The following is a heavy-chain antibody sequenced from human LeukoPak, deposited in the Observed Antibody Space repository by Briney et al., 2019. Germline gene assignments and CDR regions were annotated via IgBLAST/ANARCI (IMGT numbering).Heavy chain of an antibody. J-gene: IGHJ6*02. Sequence: GGSLRLSCAASGFTFSSYGMHWVRQAPGKGLEWVAVISYDGSNKYYADSVKGRFTISRDSSKNTLYLQMNSLRAEDTAVYYCARDLLQSPTYYYYGMDVWGQGTTVTVSS. CDR3: ARDLLQSPTYYYYGMDV. CDR2: ISYDGSNK. CDR1: GFTFSSYG. V-gene: IGHV3-30*03.